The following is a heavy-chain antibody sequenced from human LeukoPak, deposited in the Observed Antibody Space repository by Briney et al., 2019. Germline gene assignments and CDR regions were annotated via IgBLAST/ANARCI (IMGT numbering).Heavy chain of an antibody. V-gene: IGHV4-39*07. CDR1: GGSISSSSYY. CDR3: ASPLRSSSWSNY. CDR2: IYYSGST. Sequence: PSETLSLTCTVSGGSISSSSYYWGWIRQPPGKGLEWIGSIYYSGSTYYNPSLKSRVTISVDTSKNQFSLKLSSVTAADTAVYYCASPLRSSSWSNYWGQGTLVTVSS. D-gene: IGHD6-13*01. J-gene: IGHJ4*02.